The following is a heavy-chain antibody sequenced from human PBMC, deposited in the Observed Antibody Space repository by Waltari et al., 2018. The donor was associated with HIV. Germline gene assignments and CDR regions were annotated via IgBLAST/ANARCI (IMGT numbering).Heavy chain of an antibody. CDR3: AAEAALVVVVAATIY. V-gene: IGHV3-30*04. Sequence: QVQLVESGGGVVQPGRSLRLSCAASGFTFSSYAMHWVRQAPGKGLEWVAVISYDGSNKYYADSVKGRFTISRDNSKNTLYLQMNSLRAEDTAVYYCAAEAALVVVVAATIYWGQGTLVTVSS. CDR2: ISYDGSNK. CDR1: GFTFSSYA. J-gene: IGHJ4*02. D-gene: IGHD2-15*01.